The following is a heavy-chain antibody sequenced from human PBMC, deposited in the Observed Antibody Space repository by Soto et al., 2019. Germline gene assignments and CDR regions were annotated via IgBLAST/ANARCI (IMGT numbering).Heavy chain of an antibody. D-gene: IGHD4-17*01. CDR1: GFTFSSDW. V-gene: IGHV3-74*01. J-gene: IGHJ1*01. Sequence: EVQLVESGGRLVQPGGSLRLSCAASGFTFSSDWMHWVRQVPGKGLVWVSRISDDGSSTSYAESVRGRFIISRDNAKNTLYLQLNSLRAEDTSVYYCARGTVRYHDFGDHLGQCTLVAVSS. CDR3: ARGTVRYHDFGDH. CDR2: ISDDGSST.